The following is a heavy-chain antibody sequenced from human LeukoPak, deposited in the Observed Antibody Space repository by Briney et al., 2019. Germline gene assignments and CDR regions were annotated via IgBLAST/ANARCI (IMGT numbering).Heavy chain of an antibody. D-gene: IGHD2-15*01. Sequence: PSETLSLTCTVSGGSISSYYWSWIRQPPGKGLEWIGYIYYSGSTNYNPSLKSRVTISVDTSKNQFSLKLSSVTAADTAVYYCARRYCSGGSCFEYLDYWGQGTLVTVSS. CDR1: GGSISSYY. CDR2: IYYSGST. CDR3: ARRYCSGGSCFEYLDY. J-gene: IGHJ4*02. V-gene: IGHV4-59*01.